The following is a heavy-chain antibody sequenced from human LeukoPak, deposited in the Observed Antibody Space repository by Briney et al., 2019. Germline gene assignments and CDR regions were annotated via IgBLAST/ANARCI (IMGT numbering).Heavy chain of an antibody. CDR1: GGSISSGSYY. CDR3: ARDPGYYDSSGYYYHGPFDY. D-gene: IGHD3-22*01. V-gene: IGHV4-61*01. J-gene: IGHJ4*02. Sequence: PSETLSLTCTVSGGSISSGSYYWSWIRQPPGKGREWSVYIYYSGSTNYNPSLKTRVTISVDTSKNQFSLKLSSVTAADTAVYYCARDPGYYDSSGYYYHGPFDYWGQGTLVTVSS. CDR2: IYYSGST.